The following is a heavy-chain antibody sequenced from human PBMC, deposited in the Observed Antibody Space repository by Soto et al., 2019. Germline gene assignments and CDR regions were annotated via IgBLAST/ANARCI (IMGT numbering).Heavy chain of an antibody. Sequence: SETLSLTCTVSGDSVSTISYSWGWIRQSPGKGLEWIGTIYSSENTYYNPSLLSRVTISVDTSKNEFSLRLSSVTAADTAVYYCARLNGYCISTNCHGYYGMDVWGQGTTVTVSS. CDR2: IYSSENT. V-gene: IGHV4-39*01. CDR3: ARLNGYCISTNCHGYYGMDV. D-gene: IGHD2-2*03. CDR1: GDSVSTISYS. J-gene: IGHJ6*02.